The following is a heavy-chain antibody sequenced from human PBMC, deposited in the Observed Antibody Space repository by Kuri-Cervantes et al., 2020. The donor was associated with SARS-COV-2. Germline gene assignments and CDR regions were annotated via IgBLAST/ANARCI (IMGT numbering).Heavy chain of an antibody. CDR2: IYPGDSDT. CDR1: GYSFTSYW. CDR3: ARRAYGEQVDYYYMDV. Sequence: GESLKISCKGSGYSFTSYWIGWVRQMPGKGLEWMGIIYPGDSDTRYSPSFQGQVIISADKSINTAFLQWNSLKASDTAMYYCARRAYGEQVDYYYMDVWGKGTTVTVSS. D-gene: IGHD4-17*01. J-gene: IGHJ6*03. V-gene: IGHV5-51*01.